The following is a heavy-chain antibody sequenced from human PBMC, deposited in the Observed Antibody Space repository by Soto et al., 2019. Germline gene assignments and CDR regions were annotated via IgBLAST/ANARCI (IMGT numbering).Heavy chain of an antibody. D-gene: IGHD6-19*01. CDR2: IWYDGSNK. CDR3: ARGGQEQWLGWFDP. V-gene: IGHV3-33*01. CDR1: GFTFSSYG. Sequence: QVQLVESGVGVVQPGRSLRLSCAASGFTFSSYGMHWVRQAPGKGLEWVAVIWYDGSNKYYADSVKGRFTISRDNSKNTLYLQMNSLRAEDTAVYYCARGGQEQWLGWFDPWGQGTLVTVSP. J-gene: IGHJ5*02.